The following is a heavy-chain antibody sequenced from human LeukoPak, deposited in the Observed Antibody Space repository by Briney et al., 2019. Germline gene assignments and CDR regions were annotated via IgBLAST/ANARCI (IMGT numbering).Heavy chain of an antibody. CDR1: GLTFSSYS. Sequence: GGSLGLSCAASGLTFSSYSMNWVRQAPGKGLEWVAFMQYDGSDKFFADSVKGRFTIPRDNSKNTLYLQMNSLRAEDTAVYYCAKDGNYDILTGYYRYFDYWGQGTLVTVSS. V-gene: IGHV3-30*02. J-gene: IGHJ4*02. CDR2: MQYDGSDK. CDR3: AKDGNYDILTGYYRYFDY. D-gene: IGHD3-9*01.